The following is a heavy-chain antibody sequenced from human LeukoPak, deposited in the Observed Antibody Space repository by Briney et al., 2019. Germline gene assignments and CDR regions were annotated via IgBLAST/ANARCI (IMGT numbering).Heavy chain of an antibody. Sequence: GRSLRLSCAASGFTFSSYAMHWVRQAPGKGLEWVAIISYDGNNKYYADSVKGRFTISRDNSKNTLYLQMNSLRADDTAVYYCARDQGNSIDYWGQGTLVTVSS. CDR2: ISYDGNNK. CDR3: ARDQGNSIDY. CDR1: GFTFSSYA. V-gene: IGHV3-30-3*01. J-gene: IGHJ4*02. D-gene: IGHD3-3*02.